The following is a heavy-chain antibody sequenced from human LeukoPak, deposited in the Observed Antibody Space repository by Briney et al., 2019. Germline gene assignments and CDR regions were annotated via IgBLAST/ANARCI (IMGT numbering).Heavy chain of an antibody. Sequence: ASVKVSCKASGGTFSSYAISWVRQAPGQGLEWMGGIIPIFGTANYARKFQGRVTITADESTSTAYMELSSLRSEDTAVYYCARDLAVGATPGDAFDIWGQGTMVTVSS. J-gene: IGHJ3*02. V-gene: IGHV1-69*13. CDR1: GGTFSSYA. CDR2: IIPIFGTA. CDR3: ARDLAVGATPGDAFDI. D-gene: IGHD1-26*01.